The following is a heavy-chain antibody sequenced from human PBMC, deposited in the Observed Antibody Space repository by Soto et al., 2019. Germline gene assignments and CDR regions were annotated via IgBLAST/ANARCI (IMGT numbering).Heavy chain of an antibody. Sequence: GGSLRLSCAASGFTFSSYWMSWVRQAPGKGLEWVANIKQDGSEKYYVDSLKGRFTISRDNAKNSLYLQMNSLRAEDTAVYYCARFMGDFWSGDGGYYYYYYMDVWGKGTTVTVSS. V-gene: IGHV3-7*01. CDR2: IKQDGSEK. J-gene: IGHJ6*03. CDR3: ARFMGDFWSGDGGYYYYYYMDV. CDR1: GFTFSSYW. D-gene: IGHD3-3*01.